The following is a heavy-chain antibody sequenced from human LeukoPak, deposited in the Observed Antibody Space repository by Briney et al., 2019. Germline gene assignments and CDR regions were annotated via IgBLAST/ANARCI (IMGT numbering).Heavy chain of an antibody. D-gene: IGHD5-24*01. CDR1: GYTFTSYA. J-gene: IGHJ4*02. V-gene: IGHV1-3*01. Sequence: GASVKVSCKASGYTFTSYAMHWVRQAPGQRLEWMGWINAGNGNTKYSQKFQGRVTITRDSSANTVYMELSSLTSEDTAVYYCARGIWSATRVDYYLDNWGQGTLVTVSS. CDR3: ARGIWSATRVDYYLDN. CDR2: INAGNGNT.